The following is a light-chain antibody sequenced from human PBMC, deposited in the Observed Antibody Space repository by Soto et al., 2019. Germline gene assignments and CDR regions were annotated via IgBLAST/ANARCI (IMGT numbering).Light chain of an antibody. CDR2: EVS. J-gene: IGLJ7*01. CDR3: CSYAGTSTHTV. CDR1: SSDVGSYNL. V-gene: IGLV2-23*02. Sequence: LTQPASVSGSPGQSITISCTGTSSDVGSYNLVSWYQQHPGKAPKLMISEVSKRPSGISDRFSGSKSGSTASLTISGLQAEDEADYYCCSYAGTSTHTVFGGGTQLTVL.